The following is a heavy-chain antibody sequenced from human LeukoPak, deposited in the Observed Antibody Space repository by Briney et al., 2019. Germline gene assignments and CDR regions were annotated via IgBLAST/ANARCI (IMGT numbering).Heavy chain of an antibody. CDR1: GGSISSSSYY. J-gene: IGHJ4*02. CDR2: IYYSGST. Sequence: KTSETLSLTCTVSGGSISSSSYYWGWIRQPPGKGLEWIGSIYYSGSTYYNPSLKSRVTISVDTSKIQFSLKLSSVTAADTAVYYCARGGPVLTYYSDYWGQGTLVTVSS. CDR3: ARGGPVLTYYSDY. V-gene: IGHV4-39*01. D-gene: IGHD4-23*01.